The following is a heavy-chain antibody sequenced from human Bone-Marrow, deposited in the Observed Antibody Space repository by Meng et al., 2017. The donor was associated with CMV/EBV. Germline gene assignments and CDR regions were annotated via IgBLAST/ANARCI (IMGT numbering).Heavy chain of an antibody. D-gene: IGHD3-10*01. CDR3: AREGTYRSLDY. Sequence: SCAASGVTFNSYSMNSVRQAPGKGLEWVSAIGTNSDIIYYADSVRGRFTISRDNAKNSLYLQMNSLRAEDTAVYYCAREGTYRSLDYWGQGILVTVSS. J-gene: IGHJ4*02. CDR1: GVTFNSYS. CDR2: IGTNSDII. V-gene: IGHV3-21*01.